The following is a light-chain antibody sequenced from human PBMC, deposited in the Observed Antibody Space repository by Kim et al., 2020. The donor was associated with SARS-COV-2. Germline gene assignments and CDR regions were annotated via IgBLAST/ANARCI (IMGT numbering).Light chain of an antibody. CDR2: DVT. Sequence: QSFTLSCTGTNNDLGRYNYVSCYQLHPCKAPILIIYDVTRRPSGVPHRFSGSKSADTASLTISGLQTEDEADDYCCSYAGSDSFVVFGGGTQLTVL. CDR3: CSYAGSDSFVV. J-gene: IGLJ2*01. CDR1: NNDLGRYNY. V-gene: IGLV2-11*01.